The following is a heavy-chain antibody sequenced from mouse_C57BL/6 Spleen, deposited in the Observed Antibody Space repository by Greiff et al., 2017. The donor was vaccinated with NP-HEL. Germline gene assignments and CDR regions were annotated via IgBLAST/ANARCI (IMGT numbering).Heavy chain of an antibody. D-gene: IGHD1-1*01. J-gene: IGHJ2*01. CDR3: ARAGGYYGSSSYYFDY. V-gene: IGHV1-9*01. CDR2: ILPGSGST. CDR1: GYTFTGYW. Sequence: VQLQQSGAELMKPGASVKLSCKATGYTFTGYWIEWVKQRPGHGLEWIGEILPGSGSTNYNEKFKGKATFTADTSSNTAYMQLSSLTTEDSAIYYCARAGGYYGSSSYYFDYWGQGTTLTVSA.